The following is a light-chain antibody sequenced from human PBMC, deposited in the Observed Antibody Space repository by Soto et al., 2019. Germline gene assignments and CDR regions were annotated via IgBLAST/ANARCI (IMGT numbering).Light chain of an antibody. J-gene: IGLJ3*02. CDR1: SSDVGGYNY. CDR3: CSYTNTNSRV. CDR2: EVS. Sequence: QSALAQPASVSGSPGQSITISCTGTSSDVGGYNYVSWYQQYPGKAPKLMIYEVSNQPSGVSNRFSGSKSGNTASLTISGLQAEDEADYYCCSYTNTNSRVFGGGTKVTVL. V-gene: IGLV2-14*01.